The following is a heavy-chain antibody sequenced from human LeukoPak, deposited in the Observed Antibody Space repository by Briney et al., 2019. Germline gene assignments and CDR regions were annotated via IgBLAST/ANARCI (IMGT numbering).Heavy chain of an antibody. CDR3: TRDRSRAEDD. CDR2: INQGGSDK. CDR1: GFTFSGHW. V-gene: IGHV3-7*01. J-gene: IGHJ4*02. D-gene: IGHD1-14*01. Sequence: GGSLRLSCAASGFTFSGHWMSWVRQAPGKGLEWVANINQGGSDKYYVDSVKGRFTISRDNAKNLLYLQMNSLRGEDTAVYYCTRDRSRAEDDWGRGTLVTVSS.